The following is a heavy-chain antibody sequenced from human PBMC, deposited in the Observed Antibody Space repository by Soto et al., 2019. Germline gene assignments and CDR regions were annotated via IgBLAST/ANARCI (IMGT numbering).Heavy chain of an antibody. J-gene: IGHJ6*02. CDR2: ISYDGSNK. V-gene: IGHV3-30-3*01. CDR1: GFTFSSYA. CDR3: ARDHAPHFLEWLYGYYYYGMDV. Sequence: GGSLRLSCAASGFTFSSYAMHWVRQAPGKGLEWVAVISYDGSNKYYADSVKGRFTISRDNSKNTLYLQMNSLRAEDTAVYYCARDHAPHFLEWLYGYYYYGMDVWGQGTTVTVS. D-gene: IGHD3-3*01.